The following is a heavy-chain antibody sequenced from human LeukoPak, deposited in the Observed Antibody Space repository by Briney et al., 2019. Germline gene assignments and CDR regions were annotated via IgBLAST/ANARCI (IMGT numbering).Heavy chain of an antibody. CDR1: GFTFSSYG. Sequence: GGSLRLSCAASGFTFSSYGMHWVRQAPGKGLEWVAVISYDGSNKYYADSVKGRFTISRDNSKNTLYLQVNSLRAEDTAVYYCAKGSPSVPYYYYYYMDVWGKGTTVTVSS. J-gene: IGHJ6*03. CDR2: ISYDGSNK. D-gene: IGHD3-10*01. CDR3: AKGSPSVPYYYYYYMDV. V-gene: IGHV3-30*18.